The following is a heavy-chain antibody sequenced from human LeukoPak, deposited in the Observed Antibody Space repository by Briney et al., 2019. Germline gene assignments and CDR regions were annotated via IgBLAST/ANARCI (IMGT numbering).Heavy chain of an antibody. CDR1: GFTFSSYV. CDR2: ISYDGSNK. CDR3: ASVGPYYYDSRVDY. D-gene: IGHD3-22*01. V-gene: IGHV3-30-3*01. J-gene: IGHJ4*02. Sequence: PGGSLRLSCAASGFTFSSYVMHWVRQAPGKGLEWVAVISYDGSNKYYADSVKGRFTISRDNARNSLYLQMNSLRAEDTAVYYCASVGPYYYDSRVDYWGQGTLVTVSS.